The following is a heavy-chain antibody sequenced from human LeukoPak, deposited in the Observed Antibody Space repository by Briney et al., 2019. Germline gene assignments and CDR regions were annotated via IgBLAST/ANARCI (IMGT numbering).Heavy chain of an antibody. CDR2: INHSGST. CDR3: ARGHLSVGATPGGYYYMDV. V-gene: IGHV4-39*07. D-gene: IGHD1-26*01. J-gene: IGHJ6*03. Sequence: PSETLSLTCTVSGGSISSSSYYWGWIRQPPGKGLEWIGEINHSGSTNYNPSLKSRVTISVDTSKNQFSLKLSSVTAADTAVYYCARGHLSVGATPGGYYYMDVWGKGTTVTVSS. CDR1: GGSISSSSYY.